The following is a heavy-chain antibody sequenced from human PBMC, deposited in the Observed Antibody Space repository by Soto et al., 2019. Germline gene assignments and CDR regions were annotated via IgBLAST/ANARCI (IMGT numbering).Heavy chain of an antibody. Sequence: GGSLRLSCAASGFTFSSYGMNWVRQAPGKGLEWVAVIWYDGSNQYYADSVKGRFTISRDNSKNKLYLQMNSLRAEDTAVYYCARGVSYSGYDYYYYMDVWGKGTTVTV. D-gene: IGHD5-12*01. J-gene: IGHJ6*03. CDR3: ARGVSYSGYDYYYYMDV. CDR2: IWYDGSNQ. CDR1: GFTFSSYG. V-gene: IGHV3-33*01.